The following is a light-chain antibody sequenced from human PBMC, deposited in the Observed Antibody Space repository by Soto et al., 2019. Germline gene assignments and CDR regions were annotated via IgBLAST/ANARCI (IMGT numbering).Light chain of an antibody. V-gene: IGKV1-5*03. J-gene: IGKJ5*01. CDR3: QQRHMWPIT. Sequence: IQMTQSPSTLSGSVGDRVTITCRASQTISSWLAWYQQKPGKAPKLLIYKASTLKSGVPSRFSGSGSGTDFTLTISSLEPEDSAVYYCQQRHMWPITFGQGTRLEIK. CDR1: QTISSW. CDR2: KAS.